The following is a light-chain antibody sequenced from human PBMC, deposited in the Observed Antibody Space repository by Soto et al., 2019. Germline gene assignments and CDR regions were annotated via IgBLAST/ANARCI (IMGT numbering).Light chain of an antibody. CDR2: SAS. Sequence: DIQMTQSPSSLSASVGDRVTITCRASQSIGTYLNWYRQKPGKAPKVLIYSASSLQSGVPSRFSGSGSGTDFTLTISSLQPDDFATYYCQQSYRTPRITFGQGTRLEIK. CDR3: QQSYRTPRIT. J-gene: IGKJ5*01. CDR1: QSIGTY. V-gene: IGKV1-39*01.